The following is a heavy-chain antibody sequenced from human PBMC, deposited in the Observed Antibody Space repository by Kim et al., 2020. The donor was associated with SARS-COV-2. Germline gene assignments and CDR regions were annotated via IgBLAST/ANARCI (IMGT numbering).Heavy chain of an antibody. J-gene: IGHJ2*01. V-gene: IGHV3-23*01. CDR3: AKRPNGNPSIAVAGTRRDWYFDL. Sequence: GGSLRLSCAASGFTFSSYAMSWVRQAPGKGLEWVSAISGSGGSTYYADSVKGRFTISRDNSKNTLYLQMNSLRAEDTAVYYCAKRPNGNPSIAVAGTRRDWYFDLWGRGTLVTVSS. D-gene: IGHD6-19*01. CDR2: ISGSGGST. CDR1: GFTFSSYA.